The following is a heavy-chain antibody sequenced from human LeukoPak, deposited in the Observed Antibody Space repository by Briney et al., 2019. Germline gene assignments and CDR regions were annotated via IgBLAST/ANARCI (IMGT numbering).Heavy chain of an antibody. V-gene: IGHV4-31*03. Sequence: PSQTLSLTCTVSGGSISSGGYYCNWIRQHPEKGLEWIGSIYYSGSTYYNPSLKSRVNVSVDTSENQFSLKLSSVAAADTAVYYCARASSARNGFDYWGQGTLVTVSS. CDR1: GGSISSGGYY. CDR2: IYYSGST. CDR3: ARASSARNGFDY. J-gene: IGHJ4*02. D-gene: IGHD1-14*01.